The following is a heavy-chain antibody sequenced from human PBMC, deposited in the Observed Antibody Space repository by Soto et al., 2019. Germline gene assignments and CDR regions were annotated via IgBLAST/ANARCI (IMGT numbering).Heavy chain of an antibody. V-gene: IGHV1-69*13. J-gene: IGHJ6*04. CDR3: AREWNSSSEAVGGEYCYYGMDV. D-gene: IGHD6-13*01. CDR1: GGTFSSYA. Sequence: SVKVSCKAPGGTFSSYAISWVRQAPGQGLEWMGGIIPIFGTANYAQKFQGRVTITADESTSTAYMELSSLRSEDTAVYYCAREWNSSSEAVGGEYCYYGMDVWGEATTVTVGS. CDR2: IIPIFGTA.